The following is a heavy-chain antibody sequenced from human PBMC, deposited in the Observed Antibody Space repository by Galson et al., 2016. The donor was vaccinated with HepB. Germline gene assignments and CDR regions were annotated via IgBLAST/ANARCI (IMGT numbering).Heavy chain of an antibody. J-gene: IGHJ4*02. Sequence: SLRLSCAASGFTVSNNYMTWVRQAPGKGLEWVSLIYSGGNTGYADSVKGRFTISRDSSKNTLFLQMNSLRAEDKDMYYCGRGPIVGVTGDFWGQGTLVTVSS. D-gene: IGHD1-26*01. CDR1: GFTVSNNY. V-gene: IGHV3-53*01. CDR3: GRGPIVGVTGDF. CDR2: IYSGGNT.